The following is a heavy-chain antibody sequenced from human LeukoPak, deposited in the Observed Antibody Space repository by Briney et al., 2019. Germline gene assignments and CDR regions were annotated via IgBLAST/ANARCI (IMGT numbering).Heavy chain of an antibody. V-gene: IGHV4-38-2*02. D-gene: IGHD2-2*01. CDR1: GYSISSNYY. J-gene: IGHJ5*02. CDR2: IYHSGSTY. CDR3: ARGIYCSSTSCDAFDP. Sequence: SETLSLTCSVSGYSISSNYYWGWIRQSPGKGQEWIGSIYHSGSTYYYNPSLKSRVTISVDTSKNQFSLKLTSVTAADTAVYYCARGIYCSSTSCDAFDPWGQGTLVSVSS.